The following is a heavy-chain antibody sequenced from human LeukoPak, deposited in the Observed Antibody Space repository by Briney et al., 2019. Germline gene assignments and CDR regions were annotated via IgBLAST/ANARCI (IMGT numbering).Heavy chain of an antibody. D-gene: IGHD1-26*01. CDR1: GYAFTGYY. J-gene: IGHJ5*02. CDR2: INPNSGGT. V-gene: IGHV1-2*02. Sequence: ASVKVSCKASGYAFTGYYMHWVRQAPGQGLEWMGWINPNSGGTNYAQKFQGRVTMTRDTSISTAYMELSRLRSDDTAVYYCARVGATKNWFDPWGQGTLVTVSS. CDR3: ARVGATKNWFDP.